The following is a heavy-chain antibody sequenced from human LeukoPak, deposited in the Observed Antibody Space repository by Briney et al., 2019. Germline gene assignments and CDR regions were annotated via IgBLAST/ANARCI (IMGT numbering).Heavy chain of an antibody. V-gene: IGHV3-43D*03. J-gene: IGHJ6*03. D-gene: IGHD6-13*01. CDR2: ISWDGGST. Sequence: PGGSLRLSCAASGFTFDDYAMHWVRQAPGKGLEWVSLISWDGGSTYYADSVKGRFTISRDNSKNSLYLQMNSLRAEDTALYYCAKDERVIAAASSSDYYYYYMDVWGKGTTVTVSS. CDR3: AKDERVIAAASSSDYYYYYMDV. CDR1: GFTFDDYA.